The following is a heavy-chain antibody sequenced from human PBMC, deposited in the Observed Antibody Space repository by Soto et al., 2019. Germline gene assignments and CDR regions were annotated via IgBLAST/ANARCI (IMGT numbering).Heavy chain of an antibody. Sequence: ASVKVSCKASGYTFTSYYMHWVRQAPGQGLEWMGIINPSGGSTSYAQKFQGRVTMTRDTSTSTVYMELSSLRSEDTAVYYCASERWGSGRYYNVVRGMDVWGQGTKVTVYS. D-gene: IGHD3-10*01. CDR2: INPSGGST. V-gene: IGHV1-46*01. CDR3: ASERWGSGRYYNVVRGMDV. CDR1: GYTFTSYY. J-gene: IGHJ6*02.